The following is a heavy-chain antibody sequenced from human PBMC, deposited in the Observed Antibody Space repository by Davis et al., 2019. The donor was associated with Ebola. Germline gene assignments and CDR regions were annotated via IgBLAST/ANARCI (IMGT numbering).Heavy chain of an antibody. D-gene: IGHD3-10*01. CDR2: IRSKANSYAT. J-gene: IGHJ4*02. CDR3: TRGYGSGSYRDY. V-gene: IGHV3-73*01. CDR1: GFTFSGSA. Sequence: GESLKTSCAASGFTFSGSAMHWVRQASGKGLEWVGRIRSKANSYATAYAASVKGRFTISRDDSKNTAYLQMNSLKTEDTAVYYCTRGYGSGSYRDYWGQGTLVTVSS.